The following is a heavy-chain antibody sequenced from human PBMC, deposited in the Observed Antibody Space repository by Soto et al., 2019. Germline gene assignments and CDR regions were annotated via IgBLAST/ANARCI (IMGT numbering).Heavy chain of an antibody. CDR2: ISYDGSNK. CDR1: GFTFSSYG. Sequence: QVQLVESGGGVVQPGRSLRLSCAASGFTFSSYGMHWVRQAPGKGLEWVAVISYDGSNKYYADSVKGRFTISRDNSKTTLYLQMNSLRAEDTAVYYCAKDLPFDYWGQGTLVTVSS. J-gene: IGHJ4*02. CDR3: AKDLPFDY. V-gene: IGHV3-30*18.